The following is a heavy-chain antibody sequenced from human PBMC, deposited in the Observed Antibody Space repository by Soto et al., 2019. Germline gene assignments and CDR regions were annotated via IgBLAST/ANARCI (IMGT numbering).Heavy chain of an antibody. CDR3: ARAIKYSKPGDD. V-gene: IGHV4-34*01. CDR2: INHSGST. D-gene: IGHD5-12*01. CDR1: GGSFIGYY. J-gene: IGHJ4*02. Sequence: PSETLCLTCAVYGGSFIGYYWSWIRQPPGKGLEWIGEINHSGSTNYNPSLKSRVTISVDTSKNQFSLKLSSVTAADTAVYYCARAIKYSKPGDDWGQGTLVTVSS.